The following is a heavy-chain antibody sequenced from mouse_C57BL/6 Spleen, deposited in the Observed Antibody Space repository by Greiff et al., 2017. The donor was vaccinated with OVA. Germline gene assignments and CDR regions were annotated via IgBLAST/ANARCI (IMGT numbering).Heavy chain of an antibody. D-gene: IGHD2-10*02. J-gene: IGHJ2*01. V-gene: IGHV1-63*01. CDR3: ARGGYGTLFDY. Sequence: QVQLQESGAELVRPGTSVKMSCKASGYTFTNYWIGWAKQRPGHGLEWIGDIYPGGGYTNYNEKFKGKATLTADKSSSTAYMQFSSLTSEDSAIYYCARGGYGTLFDYWGQGTTLTVSS. CDR1: GYTFTNYW. CDR2: IYPGGGYT.